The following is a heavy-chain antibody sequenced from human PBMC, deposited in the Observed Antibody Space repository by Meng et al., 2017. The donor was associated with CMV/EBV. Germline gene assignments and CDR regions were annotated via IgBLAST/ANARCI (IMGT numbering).Heavy chain of an antibody. D-gene: IGHD1-26*01. CDR3: AKDPGGYSGSFIDY. V-gene: IGHV3-23*01. Sequence: GESLKISCAASGFTFSSYAMSWVRQAPGKGLEWVSAISGSGGSTYYADSVKGRFTISRDNSKSTLYLQMNSLRAEDTAVYYCAKDPGGYSGSFIDYWGQGTLVTVSS. CDR1: GFTFSSYA. J-gene: IGHJ4*02. CDR2: ISGSGGST.